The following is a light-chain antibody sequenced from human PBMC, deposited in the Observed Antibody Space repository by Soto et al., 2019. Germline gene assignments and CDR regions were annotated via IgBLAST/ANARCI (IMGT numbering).Light chain of an antibody. CDR1: SSDVGGFKY. V-gene: IGLV2-8*01. J-gene: IGLJ2*01. CDR2: EVT. Sequence: QSALTQPPSASGSPGQSVTISCTGTSSDVGGFKYVSWYQQHPGKAPKLIIYEVTKWPSGVPDRFSGSKSGNTASLTVSGLQADDEADYYCSSYARSNNWSVVFGGGTKLTVL. CDR3: SSYARSNNWSVV.